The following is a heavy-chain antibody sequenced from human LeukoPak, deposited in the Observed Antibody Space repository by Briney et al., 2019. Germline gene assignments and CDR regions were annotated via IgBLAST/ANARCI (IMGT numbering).Heavy chain of an antibody. D-gene: IGHD3-3*01. Sequence: GGSLRLSCAASGFTFSSYWMHWVRQAPGKGLVWVSRINSDGSSTSYADSVKGRFTISRDNAKNTLYLQMNSLRAEDTAVYYCARDFLNQKTAYDFWSGYSLYGMDVWGQGTTVTVSS. CDR3: ARDFLNQKTAYDFWSGYSLYGMDV. J-gene: IGHJ6*02. V-gene: IGHV3-74*01. CDR2: INSDGSST. CDR1: GFTFSSYW.